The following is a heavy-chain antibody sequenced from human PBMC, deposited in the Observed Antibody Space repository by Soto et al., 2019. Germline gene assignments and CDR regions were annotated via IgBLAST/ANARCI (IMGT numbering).Heavy chain of an antibody. Sequence: SETLSLTSAVSGGSISSGGYSWSWIRQPPGKGLEWIGYIYHSGSTYYNPSLKSRVTISVDRSKNQFSLKLSSVTAADTAVYYCARSYYYDSSGSSPPYYFDYWGQGTLVTVSS. CDR2: IYHSGST. CDR1: GGSISSGGYS. CDR3: ARSYYYDSSGSSPPYYFDY. V-gene: IGHV4-30-2*01. D-gene: IGHD3-22*01. J-gene: IGHJ4*02.